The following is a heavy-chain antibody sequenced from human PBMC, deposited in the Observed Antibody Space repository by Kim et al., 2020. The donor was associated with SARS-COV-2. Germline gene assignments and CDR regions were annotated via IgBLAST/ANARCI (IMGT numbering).Heavy chain of an antibody. CDR3: ARAGYWGSSTCYGRELDY. J-gene: IGHJ4*01. D-gene: IGHD2-2*01. Sequence: GGSLRLSCAASGFAFSTYAMHWVRQAPGKGLEWVAVISYDGNKYYADSVKGRFTISRDNSKNTLYVQMNSLRAEDTAGYYCARAGYWGSSTCYGRELDY. V-gene: IGHV3-30*04. CDR2: ISYDGNK. CDR1: GFAFSTYA.